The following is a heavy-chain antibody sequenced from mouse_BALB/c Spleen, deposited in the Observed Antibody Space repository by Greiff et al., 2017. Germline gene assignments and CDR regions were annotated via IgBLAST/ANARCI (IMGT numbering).Heavy chain of an antibody. D-gene: IGHD2-1*01. CDR3: ARETGNYHYFDY. CDR2: ISSGSSTI. V-gene: IGHV5-17*02. CDR1: GFTFSSFG. Sequence: DVMLVESGGGLVQPGGSRKLSCAASGFTFSSFGMHWVRQAPEKGLEWVAYISSGSSTIYYADTVKGRFTISRDNPKNTLFLQMTSLRSEDTAMYYCARETGNYHYFDYWGQGTTLTVSS. J-gene: IGHJ2*01.